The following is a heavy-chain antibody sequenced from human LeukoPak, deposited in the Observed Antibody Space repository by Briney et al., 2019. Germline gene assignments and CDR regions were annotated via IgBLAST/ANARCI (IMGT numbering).Heavy chain of an antibody. V-gene: IGHV1-2*02. J-gene: IGHJ3*02. CDR2: INPNTGDT. D-gene: IGHD1-26*01. CDR3: AIYNSGSYERGGLFDAFDI. Sequence: VASVKVSCKASGYPFIDYYLHWVRQAPGQGLEWMGCINPNTGDTNSAQNFQGRVIMTRDTSITTAYMELSRLRSDDTAMYYCAIYNSGSYERGGLFDAFDIWGQGTMVTVSS. CDR1: GYPFIDYY.